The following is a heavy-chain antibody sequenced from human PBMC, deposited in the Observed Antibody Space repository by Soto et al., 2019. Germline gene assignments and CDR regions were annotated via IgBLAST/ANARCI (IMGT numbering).Heavy chain of an antibody. CDR1: GFTFSSYA. V-gene: IGHV3-23*01. CDR3: AKNRRYFDWLLGDRFRGKSGHDAFDI. D-gene: IGHD3-9*01. CDR2: ISGSGGST. J-gene: IGHJ3*02. Sequence: GGSLRLSCAASGFTFSSYAMSWVRQAPGKGLEWVSAISGSGGSTYYADSVKGRFTISRDNSKNTLYLQMNSLRAEDTAVYYCAKNRRYFDWLLGDRFRGKSGHDAFDIWGQGTMVTVSS.